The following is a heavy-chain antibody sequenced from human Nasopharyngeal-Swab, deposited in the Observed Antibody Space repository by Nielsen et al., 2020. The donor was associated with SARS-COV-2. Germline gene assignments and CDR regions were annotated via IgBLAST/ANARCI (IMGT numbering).Heavy chain of an antibody. D-gene: IGHD3-9*01. J-gene: IGHJ4*02. CDR1: GGSISSSSYY. CDR3: ARDSPSILTGYYHFDY. V-gene: IGHV4-39*07. CDR2: IYYSGST. Sequence: ESLKISCTVPGGSISSSSYYWGWIRQPPGKGLEWIGSIYYSGSTYYNPSLKSRVTISVDTSKNQFSLKLSSVTAADTAVYYCARDSPSILTGYYHFDYWGQGTLVTVSS.